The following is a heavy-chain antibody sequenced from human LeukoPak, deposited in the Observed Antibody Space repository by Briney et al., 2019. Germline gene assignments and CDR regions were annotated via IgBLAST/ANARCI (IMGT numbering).Heavy chain of an antibody. V-gene: IGHV1-2*06. J-gene: IGHJ4*02. D-gene: IGHD2-2*01. CDR3: ARRGSTSGNLDY. Sequence: ASVKVSCKASGYTFTGYYMHWARQAPGQGLEWMGRINPNSGGTNYAQKFQGRVTMTRDTSISTVYMELSRLRSDDTAVYYCARRGSTSGNLDYWGQGTLVTVSS. CDR2: INPNSGGT. CDR1: GYTFTGYY.